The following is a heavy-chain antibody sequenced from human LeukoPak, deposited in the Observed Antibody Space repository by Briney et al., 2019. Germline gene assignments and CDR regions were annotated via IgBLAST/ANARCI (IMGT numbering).Heavy chain of an antibody. CDR1: GFTFSSYS. CDR2: ISSSSSTI. CDR3: AREVGGYYFDY. Sequence: GGSLRLSCAASGFTFSSYSMNWVRQAPGKGLEWVSYISSSSSTIYYADSVKGRFTISRDNAKNSLYLQMNSLRAEDTAVYYCAREVGGYYFDYWGQGTLVTVSS. D-gene: IGHD3-16*01. V-gene: IGHV3-48*04. J-gene: IGHJ4*02.